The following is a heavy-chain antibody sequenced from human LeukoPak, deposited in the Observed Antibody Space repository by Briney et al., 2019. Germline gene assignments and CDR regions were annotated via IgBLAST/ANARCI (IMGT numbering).Heavy chain of an antibody. Sequence: PGGSLRLSCAASGFTFSSYSMNWVRQAPGKGLEWVSAISGSGGSTYYADSVKGRFTISRDNSKNTLYLQMNSLRAEDTAVYYCAKTLAVVRGVIETLQYFQHWGQGTLVTVSS. D-gene: IGHD3-10*01. CDR2: ISGSGGST. V-gene: IGHV3-23*01. CDR3: AKTLAVVRGVIETLQYFQH. CDR1: GFTFSSYS. J-gene: IGHJ1*01.